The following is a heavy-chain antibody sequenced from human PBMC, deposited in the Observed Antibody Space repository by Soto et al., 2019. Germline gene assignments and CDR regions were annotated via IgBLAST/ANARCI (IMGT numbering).Heavy chain of an antibody. Sequence: ASVKVSCKASGGTFSSYAISWVRQAPGQGREWMGGIIPIFGTANYAQKFQGRVTITADESTSTAYMELSSLRSEDTAVYYCARSPHYYGSGSYYNGATKYYYYGMDVWGQGTTVTVSS. V-gene: IGHV1-69*13. J-gene: IGHJ6*02. CDR1: GGTFSSYA. CDR3: ARSPHYYGSGSYYNGATKYYYYGMDV. D-gene: IGHD3-10*01. CDR2: IIPIFGTA.